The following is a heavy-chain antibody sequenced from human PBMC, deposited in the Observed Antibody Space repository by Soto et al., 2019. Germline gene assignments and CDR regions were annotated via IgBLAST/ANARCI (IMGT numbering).Heavy chain of an antibody. D-gene: IGHD6-13*01. Sequence: QVQLQESGPGLVKPSQTLSLTCTVSGGSISSGGYYWSWIRQHPGKGLEWLGYTYYSGSTYYNPSLKSRVAISVDTSKNQFTLKLSSVTAADTDVDYCARDPSGIAAAGNWFDPWGQGTLVTVSS. J-gene: IGHJ5*02. CDR1: GGSISSGGYY. CDR3: ARDPSGIAAAGNWFDP. V-gene: IGHV4-31*03. CDR2: TYYSGST.